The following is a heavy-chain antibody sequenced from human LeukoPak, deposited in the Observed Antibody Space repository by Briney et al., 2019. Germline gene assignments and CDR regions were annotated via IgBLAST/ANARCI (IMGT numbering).Heavy chain of an antibody. CDR1: GFTFSSYA. D-gene: IGHD3-3*01. CDR3: ANTYDFWSGYPGPMDA. Sequence: PGGSLRLSCAASGFTFSSYAMSWVRQAPGKGLEWVSAISGSGGSTYYADSVKGRFTISRDNSKNTLYLQMNSLRAEDTAVYYCANTYDFWSGYPGPMDAWGQGTTVTVSS. J-gene: IGHJ6*02. CDR2: ISGSGGST. V-gene: IGHV3-23*01.